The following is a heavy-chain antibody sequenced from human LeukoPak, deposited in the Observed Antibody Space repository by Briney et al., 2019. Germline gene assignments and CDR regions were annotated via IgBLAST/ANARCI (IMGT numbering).Heavy chain of an antibody. D-gene: IGHD3-3*01. Sequence: SSETLSLTCTVSGASSSRTTYYWGWIRQPPGKGLEWIGRIYTSGSTNYNPSLKSRVTMSVDTSKNQFSLKLSSVTAADTAVYYCAREDPYSLEWLSSSWGQGTQVTVSS. CDR2: IYTSGST. CDR3: AREDPYSLEWLSSS. J-gene: IGHJ4*02. V-gene: IGHV4-39*07. CDR1: GASSSRTTYY.